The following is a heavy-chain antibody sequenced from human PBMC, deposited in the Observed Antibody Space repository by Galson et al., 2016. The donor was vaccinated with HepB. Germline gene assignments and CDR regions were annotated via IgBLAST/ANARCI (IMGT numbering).Heavy chain of an antibody. CDR3: ARDLTYYGDYDGKGGYFDY. Sequence: SVKVSCKASGGTFSSYGISWVRQAPGQGLEWMGGIIPIFGTANYAQKFQGRVTITADESTSTAYMELSSLRSEDTAVYYCARDLTYYGDYDGKGGYFDYWGQGTLVTVSS. J-gene: IGHJ4*02. D-gene: IGHD4-17*01. CDR2: IIPIFGTA. V-gene: IGHV1-69*13. CDR1: GGTFSSYG.